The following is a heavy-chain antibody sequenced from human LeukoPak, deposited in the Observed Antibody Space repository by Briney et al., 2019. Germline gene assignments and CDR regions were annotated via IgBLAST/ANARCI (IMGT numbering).Heavy chain of an antibody. CDR3: ARDGGSYAPYDY. CDR1: GGSXXGYY. Sequence: LSLTCXVYGGSXXGYYWSWIRQPPGKGLEWVAVIWYDGSNKYYADTVKGRFTISRDNSKNTLYLQMNSLRAEDTAVYYCARDGGSYAPYDYWGQGTLVTVSS. D-gene: IGHD1-26*01. CDR2: IWYDGSNK. V-gene: IGHV3-33*01. J-gene: IGHJ4*02.